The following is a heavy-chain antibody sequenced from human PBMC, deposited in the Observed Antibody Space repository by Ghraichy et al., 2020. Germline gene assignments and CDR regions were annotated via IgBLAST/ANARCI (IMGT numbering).Heavy chain of an antibody. Sequence: LSLTCAASGFTFSSYWMSWVRQAPGKGLEWVANIKQDGSEKYYVDSVKGRFTISRDNAKNSLYLQMNSLRAEDTAVYYCAREGCSGGSCCFFFPTWYFDLWGRGTLVTVSS. CDR1: GFTFSSYW. V-gene: IGHV3-7*01. CDR2: IKQDGSEK. D-gene: IGHD2-15*01. J-gene: IGHJ2*01. CDR3: AREGCSGGSCCFFFPTWYFDL.